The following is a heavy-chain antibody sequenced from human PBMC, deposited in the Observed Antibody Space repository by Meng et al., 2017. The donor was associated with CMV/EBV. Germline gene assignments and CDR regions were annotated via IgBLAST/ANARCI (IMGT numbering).Heavy chain of an antibody. D-gene: IGHD3-10*01. Sequence: QVQLVDAGGGGCRPGGSLGRSWAASGFTFSSYGMHWVRQAPGKGLEWVAFIRYDGSNKYYADSVKGRFTISRDNSKNTLYLQMNSLRAEDTAVYYCAKPPMASGDYIDYWGQGTLVTVSS. CDR1: GFTFSSYG. V-gene: IGHV3-30*02. CDR2: IRYDGSNK. J-gene: IGHJ4*02. CDR3: AKPPMASGDYIDY.